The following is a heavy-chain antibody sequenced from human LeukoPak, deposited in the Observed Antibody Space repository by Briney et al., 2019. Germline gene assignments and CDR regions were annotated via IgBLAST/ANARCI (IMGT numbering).Heavy chain of an antibody. CDR3: ARDGEYCGGDCYSGLSN. Sequence: SETLSLTCTVSGGSISNYYWSWIRQSPEKGLEWTGYIYYSGSTNYNPSLKSRVTISLDMSKNQFSLKLTSVTPADTAVYYCARDGEYCGGDCYSGLSNWGQGTLVTVSS. D-gene: IGHD2-21*02. CDR1: GGSISNYY. J-gene: IGHJ4*02. V-gene: IGHV4-59*01. CDR2: IYYSGST.